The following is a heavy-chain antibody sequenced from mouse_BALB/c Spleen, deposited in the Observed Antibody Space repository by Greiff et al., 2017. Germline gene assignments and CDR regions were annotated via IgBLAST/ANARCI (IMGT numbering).Heavy chain of an antibody. D-gene: IGHD2-2*01. CDR3: ARSYYGYDFAY. V-gene: IGHV14-3*02. CDR1: GFNIKDTY. J-gene: IGHJ3*01. CDR2: IDPANGNT. Sequence: EVHLVESGAELVKPGASVKLSCTASGFNIKDTYMHWVKQRPEQGLEWIGRIDPANGNTKYDPKFQGKATITADTSSNTAYLQLSSLTSEDTAVYYCARSYYGYDFAYWGQGTLVTVSA.